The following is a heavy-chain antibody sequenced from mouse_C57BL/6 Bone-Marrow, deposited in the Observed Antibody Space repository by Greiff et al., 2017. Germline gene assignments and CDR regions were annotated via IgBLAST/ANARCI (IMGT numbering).Heavy chain of an antibody. CDR2: ISSGGSYT. CDR3: ARHPFFYY. V-gene: IGHV5-6*01. CDR1: GFTFSSYG. Sequence: EVQLVESGGGLVKPGGSLKLSCAASGFTFSSYGMSWVRQTPDKRLEWVATISSGGSYTYYPDSVKGRFTISRDNAKNTLYLQMSSLKSEDTAMYYCARHPFFYYWGQGTTLTVSS. J-gene: IGHJ2*01.